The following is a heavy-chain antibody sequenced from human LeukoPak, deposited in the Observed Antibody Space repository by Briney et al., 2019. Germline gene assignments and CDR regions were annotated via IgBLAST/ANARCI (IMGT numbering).Heavy chain of an antibody. V-gene: IGHV3-33*01. Sequence: PGRSLRLSCAASGFTFSTYGMHWVRQAPGKGLEWVAVIWSYGSNKYYADSVKGRFTISRDNSKNTLYLQVNSLRAEDTAVYYCGRDLFMIVVPGQNVLDYWGQGTLVTVSS. CDR2: IWSYGSNK. CDR1: GFTFSTYG. D-gene: IGHD3-22*01. CDR3: GRDLFMIVVPGQNVLDY. J-gene: IGHJ4*02.